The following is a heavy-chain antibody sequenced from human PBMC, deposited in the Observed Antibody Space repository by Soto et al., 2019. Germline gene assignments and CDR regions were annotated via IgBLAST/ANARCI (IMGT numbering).Heavy chain of an antibody. Sequence: QVKLVQSGAEVKKPGASVKVSCKASGYTFTSYGISWVRQAPGQGLEWMGWISAYNGNTNYAQKLQGRVTMTTDTSTSTAYMELRSLRSDDTAVYYCASFSIAATDPYGMDVWGQGTTVTVSS. J-gene: IGHJ6*02. CDR3: ASFSIAATDPYGMDV. CDR2: ISAYNGNT. CDR1: GYTFTSYG. V-gene: IGHV1-18*01. D-gene: IGHD6-13*01.